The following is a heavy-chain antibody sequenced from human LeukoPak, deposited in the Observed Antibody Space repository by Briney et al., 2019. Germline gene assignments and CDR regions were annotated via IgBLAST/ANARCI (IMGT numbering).Heavy chain of an antibody. V-gene: IGHV3-7*01. CDR3: ARVSCGRFLD. J-gene: IGHJ4*02. D-gene: IGHD3-3*01. CDR1: GFTFSSYW. CDR2: IKQDGSEK. Sequence: GGSLRLSCAASGFTFSSYWMSWVRQAPGKGLEWVANIKQDGSEKYYVDSVKGRFTISRDNAKNSLLLQMNSLRAEDTVVYYGARVSCGRFLDWGQGTLVTVSS.